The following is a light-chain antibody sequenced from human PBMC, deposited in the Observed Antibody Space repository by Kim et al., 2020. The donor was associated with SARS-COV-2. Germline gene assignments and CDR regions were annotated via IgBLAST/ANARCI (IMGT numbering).Light chain of an antibody. J-gene: IGKJ1*01. CDR2: GAS. CDR3: QQYSSSPAT. CDR1: QSVSSNY. V-gene: IGKV3-20*01. Sequence: SPGERATLSCRASQSVSSNYLAWYQQKPGQAPRLLIYGASSRAPGIPDRFSGSGSGTDFTLTITRLEPEDFAVYYCQQYSSSPATFGQGTKVDIK.